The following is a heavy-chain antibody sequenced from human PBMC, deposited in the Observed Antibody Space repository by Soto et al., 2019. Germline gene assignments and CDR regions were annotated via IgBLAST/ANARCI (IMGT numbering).Heavy chain of an antibody. J-gene: IGHJ5*02. CDR2: ISTNNGNT. D-gene: IGHD4-17*01. Sequence: QIQLVQSGDELRKPGASVKVSCKTSSYAFTRNSISWVRQAPGQGLEWMGWISTNNGNTEFAQKFQGRVTLTTDTSTITAYMELTSLRSDDTAIYYCARGGVYAVDRWVQGTLVTVSS. V-gene: IGHV1-18*04. CDR3: ARGGVYAVDR. CDR1: SYAFTRNS.